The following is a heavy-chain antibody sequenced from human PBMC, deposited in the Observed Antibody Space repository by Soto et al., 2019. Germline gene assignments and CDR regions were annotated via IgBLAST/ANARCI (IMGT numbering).Heavy chain of an antibody. V-gene: IGHV1-46*01. Sequence: GASVKVSCKASGYTFTSYYIHWVRQAPGQRLEWMGIINPSGGSTSYAQKFQGRVTMTRDTSTSTVYMELSSLRSEDTAVYYCARDWGRYCSGGSCSKDINWFDPWGQGTLVTVSS. CDR2: INPSGGST. CDR3: ARDWGRYCSGGSCSKDINWFDP. J-gene: IGHJ5*02. D-gene: IGHD2-15*01. CDR1: GYTFTSYY.